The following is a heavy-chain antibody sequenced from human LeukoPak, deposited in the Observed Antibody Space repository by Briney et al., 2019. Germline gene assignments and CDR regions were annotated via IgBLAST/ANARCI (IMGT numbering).Heavy chain of an antibody. CDR3: AAMVRGVIINY. J-gene: IGHJ4*02. Sequence: SETLSLTCAVYGGSFSGYYWSWIRQPPGKGLEWIGEINHSGSTNYNPSLKSRVTMSVDTSKNQFSLKLSSVTAADTAVYYCAAMVRGVIINYWGQGTLVTVSS. CDR1: GGSFSGYY. V-gene: IGHV4-34*01. CDR2: INHSGST. D-gene: IGHD3-10*01.